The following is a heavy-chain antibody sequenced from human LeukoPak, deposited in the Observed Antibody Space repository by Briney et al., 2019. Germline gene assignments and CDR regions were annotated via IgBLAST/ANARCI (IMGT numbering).Heavy chain of an antibody. J-gene: IGHJ6*03. CDR2: ISSSGGST. CDR1: GFTFTNYA. Sequence: GGTLRLFCAASGFTFTNYAMSWVRQAPGKGLDWLSSISSSGGSTYYADSVKGRFTISRDNSKNTLYLQMNSLRAEDTAVYHCARDLSSSWRPAGYMDVWGKGTTVTISS. V-gene: IGHV3-23*01. CDR3: ARDLSSSWRPAGYMDV. D-gene: IGHD6-13*01.